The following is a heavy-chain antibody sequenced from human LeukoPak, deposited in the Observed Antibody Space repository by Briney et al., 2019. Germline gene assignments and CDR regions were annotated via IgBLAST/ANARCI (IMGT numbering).Heavy chain of an antibody. CDR1: GFTFSSYA. CDR2: ISGSGGST. Sequence: QAGGSLRLSCAASGFTFSSYAMSWVRQAPGKGVEWVSAISGSGGSTYYADSVKGRFTISRDNSKNTLYLQMNSLRAEDTAVYYCAKARGNQGAKDIAAGPIYYWGQGTLVTVSS. CDR3: AKARGNQGAKDIAAGPIYY. V-gene: IGHV3-23*01. J-gene: IGHJ4*02. D-gene: IGHD6-13*01.